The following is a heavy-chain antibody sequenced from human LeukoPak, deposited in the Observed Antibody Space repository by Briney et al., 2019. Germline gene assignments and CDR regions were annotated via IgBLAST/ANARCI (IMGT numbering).Heavy chain of an antibody. J-gene: IGHJ6*03. Sequence: ASVKVSCKASGGTFSSYAISWVRQAPGQGLEWMGGIIPIFGTANYAQKFQGGVTITADETTSTAYMELSSLRSEDTALYYCAREGRIVGATTHYYMDVWGKGTTVTVSS. CDR3: AREGRIVGATTHYYMDV. CDR2: IIPIFGTA. D-gene: IGHD1-26*01. V-gene: IGHV1-69*13. CDR1: GGTFSSYA.